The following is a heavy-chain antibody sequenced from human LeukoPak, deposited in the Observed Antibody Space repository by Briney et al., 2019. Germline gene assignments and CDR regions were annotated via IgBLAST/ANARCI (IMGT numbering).Heavy chain of an antibody. CDR3: ARVTGGSSSWYRSFDY. V-gene: IGHV4-4*02. Sequence: PSGTLSLTCAVSGGSISSSNWWSWVRQPPGKGLEWIGEIYHSGSTNYNPSLKSRVTISVDKSKNQFSLKLSSVTAADTAVYYCARVTGGSSSWYRSFDYWGQGTLVTVSS. CDR2: IYHSGST. J-gene: IGHJ4*02. D-gene: IGHD6-13*01. CDR1: GGSISSSNW.